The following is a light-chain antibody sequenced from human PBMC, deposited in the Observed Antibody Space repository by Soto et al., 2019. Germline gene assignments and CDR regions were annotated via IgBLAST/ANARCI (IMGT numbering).Light chain of an antibody. CDR3: QQYNSYPLT. J-gene: IGKJ4*01. CDR1: QALSNY. Sequence: DIQLTQSPSVLSASVGDTVTITCRASQALSNYLAWYQQKPGKAPKLPIYDASSLQSGDPSRFRGNGFGTELTLAIRSLKPYDFATYYCQQYNSYPLTLGGGTKADI. V-gene: IGKV1-9*01. CDR2: DAS.